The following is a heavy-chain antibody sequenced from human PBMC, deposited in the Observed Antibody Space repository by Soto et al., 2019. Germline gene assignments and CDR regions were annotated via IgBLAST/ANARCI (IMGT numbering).Heavy chain of an antibody. D-gene: IGHD3-10*01. J-gene: IGHJ4*02. CDR3: ARPREVRGLIGFDY. Sequence: PSETLSLTCTVSGGSITNNYWSWIRQSPGKGLEWIGCSYYSGSTSYNPSLRSRVTISIDTSKTQFSLRLRSVTAADTAMYYCARPREVRGLIGFDYWGQGTLVTVSS. V-gene: IGHV4-59*08. CDR2: SYYSGST. CDR1: GGSITNNY.